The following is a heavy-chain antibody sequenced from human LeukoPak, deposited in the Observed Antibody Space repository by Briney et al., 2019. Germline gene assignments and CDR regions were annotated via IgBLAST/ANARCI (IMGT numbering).Heavy chain of an antibody. Sequence: SQTLSLTCTVSGGSISSGNYYWSWVRQPAGKGLEWIGSIYHSGSTYYNPSLKSRVTISVDTSKNHFSLKLSSVTAADTAVYYCARVPVRVGAFDIWGQGTMVTVSS. V-gene: IGHV4-39*02. CDR2: IYHSGST. CDR3: ARVPVRVGAFDI. D-gene: IGHD6-19*01. CDR1: GGSISSGNYY. J-gene: IGHJ3*02.